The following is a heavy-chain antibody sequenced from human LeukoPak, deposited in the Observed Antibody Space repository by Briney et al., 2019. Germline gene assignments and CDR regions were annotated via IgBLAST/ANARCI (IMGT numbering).Heavy chain of an antibody. J-gene: IGHJ6*04. CDR2: INSDGSST. Sequence: GGSLRLSCAASGFTFSGFWMHWVRQTPGKGLVGVSRINSDGSSTNYADSVKGRFTISRDNAKNSLYLQMNGLRAEDTAVYYCAELGITMIGGVWGKGTTVTISS. V-gene: IGHV3-74*01. CDR3: AELGITMIGGV. D-gene: IGHD3-10*02. CDR1: GFTFSGFW.